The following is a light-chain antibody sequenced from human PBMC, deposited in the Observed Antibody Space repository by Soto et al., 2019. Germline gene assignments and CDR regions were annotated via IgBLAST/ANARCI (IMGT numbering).Light chain of an antibody. CDR1: QSVTHW. J-gene: IGKJ5*01. Sequence: DIQMTQSPSTLSASVGDRVTITCRASQSVTHWLAWYQQRPGKAPKLLIYKASSLESGVPSRFSGSGSGTEFTLTISSLQPEDFATYYCQQLNSFPITFGQGTRLEIK. CDR3: QQLNSFPIT. V-gene: IGKV1-5*03. CDR2: KAS.